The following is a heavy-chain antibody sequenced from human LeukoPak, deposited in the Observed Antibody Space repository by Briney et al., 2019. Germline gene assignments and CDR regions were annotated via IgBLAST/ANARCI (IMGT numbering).Heavy chain of an antibody. D-gene: IGHD2-8*02. V-gene: IGHV4-30-4*01. CDR3: ALLLVPSGDRDFDY. Sequence: SETLSLTCTVSRASISSGDYSWSWIRQPPGKGLEGIGYIYFGGSTYYSPSLQSRVTISLDTSENQFSLKLSSVTAADTAVYYCALLLVPSGDRDFDYWGLGTLVSVSS. CDR1: RASISSGDYS. CDR2: IYFGGST. J-gene: IGHJ4*02.